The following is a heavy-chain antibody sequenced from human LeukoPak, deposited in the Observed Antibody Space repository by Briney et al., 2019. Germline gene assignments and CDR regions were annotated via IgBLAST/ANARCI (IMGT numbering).Heavy chain of an antibody. CDR2: ISSSSSYI. Sequence: GGSLRLSCAASGFTFSSYSMNWVRRAPGKGLEWVSSISSSSSYIYYADSVKGRFTISRDNAKNSLYLQMNSLRAEDTAVYYCARVPKIVGAQYFQHWGQGTLVTVSS. CDR1: GFTFSSYS. V-gene: IGHV3-21*01. J-gene: IGHJ1*01. CDR3: ARVPKIVGAQYFQH. D-gene: IGHD1-26*01.